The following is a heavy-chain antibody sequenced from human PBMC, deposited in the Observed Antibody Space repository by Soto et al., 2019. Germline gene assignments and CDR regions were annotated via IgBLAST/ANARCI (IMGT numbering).Heavy chain of an antibody. CDR1: GFRFSDHY. Sequence: LRLSCAASGFRFSDHYMTWIRQAPGKGLEWVSKISSSGTTMYYADSVKGRFTVSRDNAKNSLYLQMNSLRAEDTAVYYCAGDPYYYGSAFWGQGTLVTVSS. CDR2: ISSSGTTM. CDR3: AGDPYYYGSAF. D-gene: IGHD3-10*01. J-gene: IGHJ4*02. V-gene: IGHV3-11*01.